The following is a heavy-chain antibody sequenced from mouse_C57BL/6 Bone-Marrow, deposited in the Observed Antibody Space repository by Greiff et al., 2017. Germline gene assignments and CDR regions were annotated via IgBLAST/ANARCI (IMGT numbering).Heavy chain of an antibody. CDR3: TKDYGSSYGYAMGY. CDR2: IDPENGDT. V-gene: IGHV14-4*01. Sequence: VQLQQSGAELVRPGASVKLSCTASGFNIKDDYMHWVKQRPEQGLEWIGWIDPENGDTEYASKFQGKATITADTSSNTAYLQLSSLTSEDTAVYYGTKDYGSSYGYAMGYWGQGTSVTVSS. D-gene: IGHD1-1*01. CDR1: GFNIKDDY. J-gene: IGHJ4*01.